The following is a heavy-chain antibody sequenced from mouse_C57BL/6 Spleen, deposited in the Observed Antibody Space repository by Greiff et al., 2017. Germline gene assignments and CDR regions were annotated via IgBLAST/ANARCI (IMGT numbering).Heavy chain of an antibody. CDR2: INYDGSST. CDR1: GFTFSDYY. V-gene: IGHV5-16*01. J-gene: IGHJ2*01. D-gene: IGHD2-5*01. CDR3: ARGNYSNYVYFDY. Sequence: EVQRVESEGGLVQPGSSMKLSCTASGFTFSDYYMAWVRQVPEKGLEWVANINYDGSSTYYLDSLKSRFLISRDNAKNILYLQMSSLKSEDTATYYCARGNYSNYVYFDYWGQGTTLTVSS.